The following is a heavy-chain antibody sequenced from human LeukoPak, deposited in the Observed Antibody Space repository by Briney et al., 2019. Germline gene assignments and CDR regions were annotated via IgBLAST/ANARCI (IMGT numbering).Heavy chain of an antibody. CDR1: GGSISSYY. Sequence: PSETLSLTCTVSGGSISSYYWSWIRQHPGKGLEWFGYIYYSGSTYYNPSLKSRVTISVDTSKNQFSLKLSSVTAADSAVYYCARGGIAAGKYYFDYWGQGTLVTVSS. CDR2: IYYSGST. CDR3: ARGGIAAGKYYFDY. D-gene: IGHD6-13*01. J-gene: IGHJ4*02. V-gene: IGHV4-59*12.